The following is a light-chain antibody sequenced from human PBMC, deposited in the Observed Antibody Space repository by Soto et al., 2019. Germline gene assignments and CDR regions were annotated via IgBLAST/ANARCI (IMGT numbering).Light chain of an antibody. CDR1: SGHISYA. V-gene: IGLV4-69*02. Sequence: QLVLTQPPSASAPLGASVKLTCTLSSGHISYAIAWHQQQPEKGPRYLMKLNSDGSHSKGDGIPDRFSGSSSGAERYLTISSLQSEDEADYYCQTWDTGIRVFGGGTKVTVL. CDR2: LNSDGSH. J-gene: IGLJ3*02. CDR3: QTWDTGIRV.